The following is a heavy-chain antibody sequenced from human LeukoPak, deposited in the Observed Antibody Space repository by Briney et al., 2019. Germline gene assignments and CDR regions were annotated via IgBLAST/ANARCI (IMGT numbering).Heavy chain of an antibody. CDR3: ARDSYIVGAFDI. CDR2: IYYSGST. D-gene: IGHD3-16*02. CDR1: GGSINSYY. V-gene: IGHV4-59*01. Sequence: ASETLSLTCTVSGGSINSYYWSWIRQPPGKGLEWIGYIYYSGSTNYNPSLKSRVTISVDTSKNQFSLKLSSVTAADTAVYYCARDSYIVGAFDIWGQGTMVTVSS. J-gene: IGHJ3*02.